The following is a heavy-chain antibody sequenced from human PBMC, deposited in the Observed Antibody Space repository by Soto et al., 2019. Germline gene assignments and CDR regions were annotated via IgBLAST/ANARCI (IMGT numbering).Heavy chain of an antibody. D-gene: IGHD3-9*01. J-gene: IGHJ4*02. Sequence: GSLRLSCAASGFTFGVYAMHWVRQAPGKGLEWVAVIYYDGSNKYYAESVKGRFAISRDNSKSTLYLQMNSLRAEDTAVYYCANRNDYDIQPLGVYWGQGTLVTVSS. CDR1: GFTFGVYA. V-gene: IGHV3-33*06. CDR3: ANRNDYDIQPLGVY. CDR2: IYYDGSNK.